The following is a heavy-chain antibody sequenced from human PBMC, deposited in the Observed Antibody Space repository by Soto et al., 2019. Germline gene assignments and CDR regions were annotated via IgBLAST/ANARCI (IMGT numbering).Heavy chain of an antibody. J-gene: IGHJ4*02. V-gene: IGHV4-34*01. D-gene: IGHD5-12*01. CDR1: GGSLTGYY. Sequence: QVQLQQWGAGLLKPSETLSLTCTVNGGSLTGYYWSWIRQPPGKGLEWIGEVKDGGGTNYSPSLGGRVSIAADTSKNHSSLRLNSGTAADTAVYFCARGHEGIVATHWARGALVTASS. CDR3: ARGHEGIVATH. CDR2: VKDGGGT.